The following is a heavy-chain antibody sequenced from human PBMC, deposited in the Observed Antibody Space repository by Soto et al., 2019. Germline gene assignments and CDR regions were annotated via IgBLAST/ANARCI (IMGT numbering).Heavy chain of an antibody. J-gene: IGHJ4*02. V-gene: IGHV1-58*01. Sequence: SVKVSGKASGFTFTSSAVQCVRQARGQRLEWIGWIVAGSGNTNYAQKFQERVTITRDMSTSTAYMELSSLRSEDTAVYYCAADIVTTSDYWGQGTLVTVSS. D-gene: IGHD5-18*01. CDR2: IVAGSGNT. CDR3: AADIVTTSDY. CDR1: GFTFTSSA.